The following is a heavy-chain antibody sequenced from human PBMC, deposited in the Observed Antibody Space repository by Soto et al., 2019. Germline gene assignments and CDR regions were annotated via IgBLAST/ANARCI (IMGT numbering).Heavy chain of an antibody. J-gene: IGHJ6*02. V-gene: IGHV1-58*01. CDR1: GFTFRSSA. Sequence: SVNVSCKTSGFTFRSSAVQWVRQARGQRLEWIGWLVVGTGNTNYAQKFQQRVTISSDRSTNTVSMELSSLTSEDTAVYYCATGAYCSGGSCSDYYYYYYGMDLWGQGTTVTVSS. CDR3: ATGAYCSGGSCSDYYYYYYGMDL. D-gene: IGHD2-15*01. CDR2: LVVGTGNT.